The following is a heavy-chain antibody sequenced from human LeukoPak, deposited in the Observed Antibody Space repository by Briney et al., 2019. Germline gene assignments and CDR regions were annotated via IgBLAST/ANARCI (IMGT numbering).Heavy chain of an antibody. Sequence: SETLSLTCTVSGGSISSSSYYWGWIRQPPGKGLEWIGTIYYSGSAYYNPSLKSRVTISVDTSKNQFSLKVTSVAAADTAVYYCARAVSGYYSDYWGQGTLVTVSS. CDR1: GGSISSSSYY. D-gene: IGHD6-19*01. J-gene: IGHJ4*02. CDR3: ARAVSGYYSDY. CDR2: IYYSGSA. V-gene: IGHV4-39*07.